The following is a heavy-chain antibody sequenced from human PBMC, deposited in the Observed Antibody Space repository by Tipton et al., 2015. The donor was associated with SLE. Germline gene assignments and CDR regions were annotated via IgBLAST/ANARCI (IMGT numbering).Heavy chain of an antibody. Sequence: TLSLTCTVSGGSITSHYWTWIRQSPGKEFEWLAYVSYTGSANYNPSLRSRVTISVDSSKNQFSLKLSSVTAADTSMYYCAREGYSSGYYGDFDFWGQGTLVTVSS. D-gene: IGHD6-19*01. CDR3: AREGYSSGYYGDFDF. V-gene: IGHV4-59*11. J-gene: IGHJ4*02. CDR1: GGSITSHY. CDR2: VSYTGSA.